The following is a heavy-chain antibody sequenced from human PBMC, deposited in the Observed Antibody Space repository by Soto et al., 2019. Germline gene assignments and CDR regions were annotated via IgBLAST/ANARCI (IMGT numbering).Heavy chain of an antibody. J-gene: IGHJ6*02. Sequence: PGWSLRLSCAASGFTFSSYAMSLVRQAPGKGLEWVSSISGSGGSTYYADSVKGRFTISRDNSKNTLYLQMNSLRAEDTAVYYCAKGAPCSSTSCYRGRGYYAYGMEGWGEGTKVTVS. V-gene: IGHV3-23*01. CDR3: AKGAPCSSTSCYRGRGYYAYGMEG. CDR2: ISGSGGST. D-gene: IGHD2-2*02. CDR1: GFTFSSYA.